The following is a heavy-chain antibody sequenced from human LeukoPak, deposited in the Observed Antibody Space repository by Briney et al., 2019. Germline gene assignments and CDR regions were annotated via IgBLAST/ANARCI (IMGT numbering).Heavy chain of an antibody. J-gene: IGHJ4*02. CDR1: GGSVSSTNW. Sequence: PSETLGLTCGVSGGSVSSTNWWTWIRQPPGKGLEWIGEVHLDGRTNFNPSLKSRLTMSVDLSENHVSLKLTSVTAADTAVYYCAREGGFHRPLDYSGEGTWVPLSS. CDR2: VHLDGRT. CDR3: AREGGFHRPLDY. V-gene: IGHV4-4*02. D-gene: IGHD6-25*01.